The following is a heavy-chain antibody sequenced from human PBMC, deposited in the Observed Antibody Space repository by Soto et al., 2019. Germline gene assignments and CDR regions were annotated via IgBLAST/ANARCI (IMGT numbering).Heavy chain of an antibody. CDR2: INAGNGNT. CDR3: ARGLTMVRGVILDAFDI. Sequence: QVQLVQSGAEVKKPGASVKVSCKAFGYTFTSYAMHWVRQAPGQRLEWMGWINAGNGNTKYSQNFQGRVTITRDTSASTAYMELSSLRSEDTAVYYCARGLTMVRGVILDAFDIWGQGTMVTVSS. CDR1: GYTFTSYA. J-gene: IGHJ3*02. V-gene: IGHV1-3*01. D-gene: IGHD3-10*01.